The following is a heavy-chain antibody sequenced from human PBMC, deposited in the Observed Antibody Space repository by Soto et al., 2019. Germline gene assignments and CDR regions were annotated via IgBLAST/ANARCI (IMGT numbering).Heavy chain of an antibody. CDR2: IIPIFGTA. J-gene: IGHJ6*02. CDR3: ARVYGYCSGGSCYPNYYYYYGMVV. D-gene: IGHD2-15*01. CDR1: GGTFSSYA. V-gene: IGHV1-69*01. Sequence: QVQRVQSGAEVKKPGSSVKVSCKASGGTFSSYAISWVRQAPGQGLEWMGGIIPIFGTANYAQKFQGRVTITADESTSTAYMELSSLRSEDTAVYYSARVYGYCSGGSCYPNYYYYYGMVVWGQGTTVTVSS.